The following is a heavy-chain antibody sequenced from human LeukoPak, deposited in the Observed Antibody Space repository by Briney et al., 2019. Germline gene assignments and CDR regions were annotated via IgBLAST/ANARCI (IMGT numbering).Heavy chain of an antibody. V-gene: IGHV3-66*01. D-gene: IGHD1-26*01. Sequence: GGSLRLSCAASGFTFSDYYMSWIRQAPGKGLEWVSVFYSGGTMYYADSVKGRFIVSRDSSRNTLDLEMNNLRAEDTAVYYCATDPNYIVGLTGVLRYWGQGALVTVSS. CDR1: GFTFSDYY. CDR2: FYSGGTM. J-gene: IGHJ4*02. CDR3: ATDPNYIVGLTGVLRY.